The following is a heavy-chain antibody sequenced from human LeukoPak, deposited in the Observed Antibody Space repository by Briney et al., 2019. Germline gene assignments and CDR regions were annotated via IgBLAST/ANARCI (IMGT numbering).Heavy chain of an antibody. D-gene: IGHD1-1*01. V-gene: IGHV3-23*01. J-gene: IGHJ5*02. Sequence: EGSLRLSCAATGFSFGNSDMNWFRRAPGEGPHWVANINYNGRSTSYADSVKGRFTIARDNSKSMLFLQMNGLRAEDTALYYCAKDPNWEGGSWGQGTLVTVSS. CDR3: AKDPNWEGGS. CDR1: GFSFGNSD. CDR2: INYNGRST.